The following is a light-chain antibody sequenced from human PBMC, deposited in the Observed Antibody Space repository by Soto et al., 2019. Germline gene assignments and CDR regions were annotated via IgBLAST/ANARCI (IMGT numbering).Light chain of an antibody. J-gene: IGKJ1*01. CDR2: GAS. CDR3: QQSSSAPRT. CDR1: QTINNY. Sequence: DIQMTQSPSSLSASVGDRVTITCRASQTINNYLNWYQQRPGRAPTLLIYGASYLQSGVPARFSGSGSGTEYTLTISSLEPEDFASYYCQQSSSAPRTFGQGTKVEIK. V-gene: IGKV1-39*01.